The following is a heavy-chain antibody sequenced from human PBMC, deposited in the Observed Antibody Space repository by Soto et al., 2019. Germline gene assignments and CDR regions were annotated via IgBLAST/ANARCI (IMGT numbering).Heavy chain of an antibody. CDR3: ARVSIAARKKYFQH. D-gene: IGHD6-6*01. J-gene: IGHJ1*01. CDR1: GGSFSGYY. V-gene: IGHV4-34*01. Sequence: QVQLQQWGAGLLKPSETLSLTCAVYGGSFSGYYWSWIRQPPGKGLEWIGEINHSGSTNYNPSLKSRVTISVDTSKNQFSLKLSSVTAADTAVYSCARVSIAARKKYFQHWGQGTLVTVSS. CDR2: INHSGST.